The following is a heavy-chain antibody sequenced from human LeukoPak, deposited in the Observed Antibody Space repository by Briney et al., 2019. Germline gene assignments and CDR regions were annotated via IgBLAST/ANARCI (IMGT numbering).Heavy chain of an antibody. CDR2: INSDGSDT. J-gene: IGHJ4*02. V-gene: IGHV3-74*01. D-gene: IGHD3-10*01. CDR3: ARDLPRAGY. CDR1: GFTFSSSW. Sequence: GGSLRLSCAASGFTFSSSWMHWVRQPPGKGLVWVSRINSDGSDTNYADSVKGRFTISRDNAKSTLYLQMNSLRDEDTAVYYCARDLPRAGYWGQGTLVTVSS.